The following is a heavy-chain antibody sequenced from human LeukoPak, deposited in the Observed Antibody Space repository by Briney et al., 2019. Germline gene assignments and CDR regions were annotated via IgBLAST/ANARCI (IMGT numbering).Heavy chain of an antibody. CDR3: AREGITIFAMDV. CDR1: GFSFSTYA. Sequence: PGGSLRLSCAASGFSFSTYAMHWVRQGPGKGLEFVSAISSNGGSTYYEISVKGRFTISRDNSKSTLYLQVGSLRAEDMAVYYCAREGITIFAMDVWGKGTTVTVSS. V-gene: IGHV3-64*01. CDR2: ISSNGGST. D-gene: IGHD3-3*01. J-gene: IGHJ6*03.